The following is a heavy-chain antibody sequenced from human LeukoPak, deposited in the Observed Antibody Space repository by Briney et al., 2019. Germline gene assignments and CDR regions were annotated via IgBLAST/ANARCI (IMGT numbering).Heavy chain of an antibody. CDR3: AKDPGAYGSGSYLIYFDY. Sequence: ASVKVSCKASGYTFTSYYMHWVRQAPGQGLEWMGIINPSGGSTSYAQKFQGRVTMTRDMSTSTVYMELSSLRSEDTAVYYCAKDPGAYGSGSYLIYFDYWGQGTLVTVSS. CDR1: GYTFTSYY. D-gene: IGHD3-10*01. V-gene: IGHV1-46*01. CDR2: INPSGGST. J-gene: IGHJ4*02.